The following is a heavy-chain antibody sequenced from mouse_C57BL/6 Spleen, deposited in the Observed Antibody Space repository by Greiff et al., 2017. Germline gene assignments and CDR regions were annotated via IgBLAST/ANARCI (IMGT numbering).Heavy chain of an antibody. CDR1: GFSLTSYG. D-gene: IGHD2-3*01. CDR2: IWRGGST. J-gene: IGHJ4*01. CDR3: AKNDGYYYAMDY. V-gene: IGHV2-5*01. Sequence: VQLQESGPGLVQPSQSLSITCTVSGFSLTSYGVHWVRQSPGKGLEWLGVIWRGGSTDYNAAFMSRLSITKDNSKSQVFFKMNSLQADDTAIYYCAKNDGYYYAMDYWGQGTSVTVSS.